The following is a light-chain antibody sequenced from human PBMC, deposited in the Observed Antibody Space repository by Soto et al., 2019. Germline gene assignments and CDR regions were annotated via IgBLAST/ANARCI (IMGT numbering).Light chain of an antibody. CDR1: QSVYSN. CDR3: QQYNNWPTT. CDR2: GAS. V-gene: IGKV3-15*01. J-gene: IGKJ1*01. Sequence: EIVMTQSPATLSVSPGERATLSCRASQSVYSNLAWYQQKPGQAPRLLIYGASTRATGIPARFSGSGSGTEFTLTISSLQSEDGVIYYCQQYNNWPTTFGQGTKVEI.